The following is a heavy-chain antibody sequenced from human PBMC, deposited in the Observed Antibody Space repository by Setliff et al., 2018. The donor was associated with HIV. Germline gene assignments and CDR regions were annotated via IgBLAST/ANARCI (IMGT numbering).Heavy chain of an antibody. Sequence: GGSLRLSCAASGFSFSNYAMTWVRQAPGKGLEWVSTINSAERTFYAKSVKGRFTISRDNSKSTLYLQVSSLRAEDTAVYFCAKADWDPLSPDYWGQGTLVTVSS. J-gene: IGHJ4*02. CDR1: GFSFSNYA. CDR2: INSAERT. D-gene: IGHD1-26*01. CDR3: AKADWDPLSPDY. V-gene: IGHV3-23*01.